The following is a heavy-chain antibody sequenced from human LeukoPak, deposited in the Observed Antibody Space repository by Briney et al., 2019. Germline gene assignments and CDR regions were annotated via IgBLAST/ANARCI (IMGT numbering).Heavy chain of an antibody. CDR3: ARVKGGWELLSGDAFDI. D-gene: IGHD1-26*01. CDR1: GFTFSSYG. CDR2: ISGSGGST. Sequence: GGSLRLSCAASGFTFSSYGMSWVRQAPGKGLEWVSAISGSGGSTYYADSVKGRFTISRDNSKNTLYLQMNSLRAEDTAVYYCARVKGGWELLSGDAFDIWGQGTLVTVSS. J-gene: IGHJ4*02. V-gene: IGHV3-23*01.